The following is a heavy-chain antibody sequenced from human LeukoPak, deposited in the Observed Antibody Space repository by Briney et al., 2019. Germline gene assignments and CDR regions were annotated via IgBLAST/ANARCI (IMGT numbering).Heavy chain of an antibody. CDR3: AKAGSHSYFDY. V-gene: IGHV3-23*01. CDR2: ISGGGVTST. D-gene: IGHD1-26*01. Sequence: PGGSLTLSCAASGFAFSSYAMNWVRQAPGKGLVWVSAISGGGVTSTYYADSVKVRFTISRDNSKNTLYLQMNSLRAEDTAVYYCAKAGSHSYFDYWGRGTLITVSS. J-gene: IGHJ4*02. CDR1: GFAFSSYA.